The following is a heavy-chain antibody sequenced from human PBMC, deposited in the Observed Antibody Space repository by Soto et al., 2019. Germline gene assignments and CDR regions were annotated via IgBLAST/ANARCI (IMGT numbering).Heavy chain of an antibody. CDR2: INPNSGGA. Sequence: GASVEVSCKASGDTLADYYSHWVRQAPGQGLEWMGWINPNSGGANYAQKFQGWVTMTRDMSITTAYVELSRLKSDDTAVYYCARAPLEYFSGSWELHYMDVWGKGTTVTVSS. CDR3: ARAPLEYFSGSWELHYMDV. D-gene: IGHD1-7*01. J-gene: IGHJ6*03. V-gene: IGHV1-2*04. CDR1: GDTLADYY.